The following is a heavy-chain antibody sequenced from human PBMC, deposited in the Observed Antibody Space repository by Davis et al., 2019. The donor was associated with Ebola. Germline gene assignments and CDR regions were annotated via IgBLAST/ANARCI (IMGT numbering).Heavy chain of an antibody. J-gene: IGHJ6*02. CDR1: GYTFTSYG. Sequence: ASVKVSCKASGYTFTSYGISWVRQAPGQGLEWMGWISAHNGNTNYAQKLQGRVTMTTDTSTSTAYMELRSLRSDDTAVYYCARASSRSEHYYYYGMDVWGQGTTVTVSS. CDR3: ARASSRSEHYYYYGMDV. CDR2: ISAHNGNT. D-gene: IGHD6-13*01. V-gene: IGHV1-18*01.